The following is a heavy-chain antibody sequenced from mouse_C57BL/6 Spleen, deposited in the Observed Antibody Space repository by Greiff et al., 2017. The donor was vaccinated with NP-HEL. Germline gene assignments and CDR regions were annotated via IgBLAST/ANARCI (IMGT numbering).Heavy chain of an antibody. CDR1: GFTFSDYG. CDR2: ISSGSSPI. V-gene: IGHV5-17*01. D-gene: IGHD2-4*01. J-gene: IGHJ2*01. Sequence: EVQLVESGGGLVKPGGSLKLSCAASGFTFSDYGMHWVRQAPEKGLEWVAYISSGSSPIYYADTVKGRFTISRDNAKNTLFLQMTSLRSEDTAMYYCARPYYDYDGYYFDYWGQGTTLTVSS. CDR3: ARPYYDYDGYYFDY.